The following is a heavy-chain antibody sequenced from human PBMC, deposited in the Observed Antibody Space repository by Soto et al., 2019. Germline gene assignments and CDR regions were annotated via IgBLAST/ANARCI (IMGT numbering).Heavy chain of an antibody. CDR1: GFTFSNAW. Sequence: GGSLRLSCAASGFTFSNAWMSWVRQAPGKGLEWVGRIKSKTNGETTDYAAPVKGRFTISRDDSRNTVYLQMNSLKAEDTAVYYCTTDDPINKYWGQGTLVTVYS. V-gene: IGHV3-15*05. J-gene: IGHJ1*01. CDR2: IKSKTNGETT. CDR3: TTDDPINKY.